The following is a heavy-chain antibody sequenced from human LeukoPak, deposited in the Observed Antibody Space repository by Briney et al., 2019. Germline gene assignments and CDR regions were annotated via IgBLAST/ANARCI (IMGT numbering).Heavy chain of an antibody. D-gene: IGHD3-3*01. CDR2: ISGSGGST. CDR3: AKKSGLRFLEWLPYYFDY. Sequence: GGSLRLSCAASGFTFSSYAMSWVRQAPGKGLEWVSAISGSGGSTYYADSVKGRFTVSRDNSKNTLYLQMNSLRAEDTAVYYCAKKSGLRFLEWLPYYFDYWGQGTLVTVSS. CDR1: GFTFSSYA. J-gene: IGHJ4*02. V-gene: IGHV3-23*01.